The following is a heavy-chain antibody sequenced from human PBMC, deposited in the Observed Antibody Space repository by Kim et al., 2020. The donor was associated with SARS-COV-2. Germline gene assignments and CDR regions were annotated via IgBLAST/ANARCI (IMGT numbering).Heavy chain of an antibody. CDR3: ARRTQIPD. CDR2: IYYSGST. D-gene: IGHD2-21*01. J-gene: IGHJ3*01. Sequence: SETLSLTCTVSGGSISSSSYYWGWIRQPPGKGLEWIGSIYYSGSTYYNPSLKSRVTISVDTSKNQFSLKLSSVTAADTAVYYCARRTQIPDWGQGTMVTVSS. V-gene: IGHV4-39*01. CDR1: GGSISSSSYY.